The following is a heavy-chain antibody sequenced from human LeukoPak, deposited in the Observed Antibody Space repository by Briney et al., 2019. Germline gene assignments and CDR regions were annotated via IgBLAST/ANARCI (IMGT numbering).Heavy chain of an antibody. J-gene: IGHJ4*02. CDR1: GFTFSSYA. CDR3: TKGSYYDNSGRAYFDY. V-gene: IGHV3-23*01. CDR2: ISASGATT. D-gene: IGHD3-22*01. Sequence: GGSLRLSCAASGFTFSSYAMNWVRQAPGKGLEWVSVISASGATTDYADSVKGRFTISRDNSKNTLYLQMNSLRAEDTAVYYCTKGSYYDNSGRAYFDYWGQGTLVTVSS.